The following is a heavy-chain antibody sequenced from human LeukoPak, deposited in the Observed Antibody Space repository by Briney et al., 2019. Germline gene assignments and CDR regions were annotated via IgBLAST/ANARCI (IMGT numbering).Heavy chain of an antibody. CDR2: ISGTSSFT. V-gene: IGHV3-11*05. Sequence: GGSLRLSCAASGFTFSDYYMSWIRQVPGKGLEWVSYISGTSSFTNYAASVKGRFTIPRDNAKNSLFLQMNSLRAEDTAVYYCARDLGISAYWGQGALVTVSS. J-gene: IGHJ4*02. D-gene: IGHD1-14*01. CDR1: GFTFSDYY. CDR3: ARDLGISAY.